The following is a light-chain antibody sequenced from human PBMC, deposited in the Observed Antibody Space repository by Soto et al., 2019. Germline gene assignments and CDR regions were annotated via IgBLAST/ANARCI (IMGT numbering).Light chain of an antibody. J-gene: IGKJ1*01. Sequence: EIVLTQSPGTLSLSPGERATLYCRASQSVSTNYLAWYQRKPGQAPRLLIYGASSRATDIPARFSGSGSGTDFTLTITRLRPEDFAVYYCQQYGSSPPTFGQGTKVEIK. CDR2: GAS. CDR3: QQYGSSPPT. V-gene: IGKV3-20*01. CDR1: QSVSTNY.